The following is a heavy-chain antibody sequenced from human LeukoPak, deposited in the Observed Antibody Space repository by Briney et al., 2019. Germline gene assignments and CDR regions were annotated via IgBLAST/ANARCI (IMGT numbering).Heavy chain of an antibody. Sequence: SETLSLTCTVSGYSISSGYYWGWIRQSPGKGLEWIGSIYHGVSTYYNPSLRSRVIVSVDTSKNHFSLKMSSVTAADTAVYYCARDLASCAGDCYSDGFDYWGQGTLVTVSS. J-gene: IGHJ4*02. V-gene: IGHV4-38-2*02. D-gene: IGHD2-21*02. CDR2: IYHGVST. CDR1: GYSISSGYY. CDR3: ARDLASCAGDCYSDGFDY.